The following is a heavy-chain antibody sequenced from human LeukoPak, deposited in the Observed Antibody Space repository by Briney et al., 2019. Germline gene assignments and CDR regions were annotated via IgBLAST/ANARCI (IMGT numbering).Heavy chain of an antibody. CDR3: AKGASKRYLYYYDSSGYYQKYFDY. V-gene: IGHV3-23*01. Sequence: GGSLRLSCAASGFTFSSYAMSWVRQAPGKGLEWVSAISGSGGSTYYADSVKGRFTISRDNSKNTLYLQMNSLRAEDTAVYYCAKGASKRYLYYYDSSGYYQKYFDYWGQGTLVTVSS. J-gene: IGHJ4*02. CDR2: ISGSGGST. CDR1: GFTFSSYA. D-gene: IGHD3-22*01.